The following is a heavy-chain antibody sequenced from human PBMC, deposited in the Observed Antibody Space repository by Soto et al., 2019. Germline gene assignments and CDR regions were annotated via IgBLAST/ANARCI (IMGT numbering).Heavy chain of an antibody. CDR2: VNPILSMS. J-gene: IGHJ4*02. Sequence: SVKVSCKASGDTFSIYSIKWVRQAPGLGLEWMGRVNPILSMSNYAQRFQGRVTMTANKSTSTAYMELSGLRSEDTAMYYCATSYGSGYRAFDYWGQGALVTVAS. CDR1: GDTFSIYS. D-gene: IGHD3-10*01. CDR3: ATSYGSGYRAFDY. V-gene: IGHV1-69*02.